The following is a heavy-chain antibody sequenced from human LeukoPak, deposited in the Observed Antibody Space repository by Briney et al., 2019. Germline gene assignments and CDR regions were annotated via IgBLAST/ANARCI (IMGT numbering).Heavy chain of an antibody. Sequence: SETLSLTCTVSGGSITDYLWTWIRQPAGKGLEWIGRIFPSGTTSYNTTLQSRVTLSLDISKRQFFLKLTSVTAADTAMYYCAREVPHYGIDFWGQGTLVTVSS. CDR2: IFPSGTT. CDR1: GGSITDYL. D-gene: IGHD4-17*01. V-gene: IGHV4-4*07. J-gene: IGHJ4*02. CDR3: AREVPHYGIDF.